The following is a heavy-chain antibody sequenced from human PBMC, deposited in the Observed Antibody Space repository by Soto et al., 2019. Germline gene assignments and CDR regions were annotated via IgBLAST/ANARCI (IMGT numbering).Heavy chain of an antibody. Sequence: QVQLQESGPGLVKPSETLSLTCTVSGGSISSYYWSWIRQPPGKGLEWIGYIYYSGSTNYNPSLKSRVTISVDTSKNQFSLKLSSVTAADTAVYYWARDLYYMDVWGKGTTVTVSS. CDR2: IYYSGST. CDR1: GGSISSYY. J-gene: IGHJ6*03. V-gene: IGHV4-59*01. CDR3: ARDLYYMDV.